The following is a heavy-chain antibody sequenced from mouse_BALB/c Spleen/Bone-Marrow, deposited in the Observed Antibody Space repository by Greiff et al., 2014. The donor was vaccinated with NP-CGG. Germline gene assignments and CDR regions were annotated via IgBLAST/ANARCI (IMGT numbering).Heavy chain of an antibody. CDR1: GFNIKDTY. CDR2: IDPANGNT. J-gene: IGHJ3*01. Sequence: EVKLQESGAELVKPGASVKLSCTASGFNIKDTYMHWVKQRPEQGLEWIGRIDPANGNTKYDPKFQGKATITADTSSNTDYLQLSSLTSEDTAVYYCAIYYYGSSGFAYWGQGTLVTVSA. D-gene: IGHD1-1*01. V-gene: IGHV14-3*02. CDR3: AIYYYGSSGFAY.